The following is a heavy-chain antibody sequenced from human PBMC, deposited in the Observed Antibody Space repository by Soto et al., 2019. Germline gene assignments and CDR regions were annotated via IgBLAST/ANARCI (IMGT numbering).Heavy chain of an antibody. Sequence: EVQLVESEGGLVQPGGSLRLSCAASGFTVSSHYMSWVRQAPGKGLEWVSVIYSGGSTYYAKSVTGRFIISRDNSKSTVYLQMNSLRAEDTAVYYCARDRTISDYRSSGALGLWGQGTLVSVSS. CDR3: ARDRTISDYRSSGALGL. D-gene: IGHD6-6*01. J-gene: IGHJ4*02. V-gene: IGHV3-66*01. CDR1: GFTVSSHY. CDR2: IYSGGST.